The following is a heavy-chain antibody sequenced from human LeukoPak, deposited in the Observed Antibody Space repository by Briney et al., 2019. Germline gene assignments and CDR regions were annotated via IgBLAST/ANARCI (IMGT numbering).Heavy chain of an antibody. CDR1: GYSISSGYY. J-gene: IGHJ4*02. CDR3: ARDWYSSGWYCDY. Sequence: SETLSLTCAVSGYSISSGYYWGWIQQPPGKGLEWIGSIYHSGSTYYNPSLKSRVTISVDTSKNQFSLKLSSVTAADTAVYYCARDWYSSGWYCDYWGQGTLVTVSS. D-gene: IGHD6-19*01. V-gene: IGHV4-38-2*02. CDR2: IYHSGST.